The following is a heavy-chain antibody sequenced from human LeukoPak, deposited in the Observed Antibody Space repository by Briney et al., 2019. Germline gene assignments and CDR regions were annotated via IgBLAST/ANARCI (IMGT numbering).Heavy chain of an antibody. D-gene: IGHD2-2*01. J-gene: IGHJ4*02. Sequence: GGSLRLSCAASGFTFSSYAMHWVRQAPGKGLEWVAVISYDGSNKYYADSVKGRFTISRDNAKNSLYLQMNSLRAEDTAVYYCARKVVPAANDYWGQGTLVTVSS. CDR1: GFTFSSYA. V-gene: IGHV3-30*04. CDR3: ARKVVPAANDY. CDR2: ISYDGSNK.